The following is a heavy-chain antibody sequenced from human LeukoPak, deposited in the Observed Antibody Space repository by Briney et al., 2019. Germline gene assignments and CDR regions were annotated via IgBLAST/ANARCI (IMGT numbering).Heavy chain of an antibody. CDR2: INHSGST. J-gene: IGHJ4*02. D-gene: IGHD3-10*01. CDR3: ARTRFLYGSGSYFGY. V-gene: IGHV4-39*07. CDR1: GGSISSSSYY. Sequence: SETLSLTCTVSGGSISSSSYYWSWIRQPPGKGLEWIGEINHSGSTNYNPSLKSRVTISVDTSKNQFSLKLSSVTAADTAVYYCARTRFLYGSGSYFGYWGQGTLVTVSS.